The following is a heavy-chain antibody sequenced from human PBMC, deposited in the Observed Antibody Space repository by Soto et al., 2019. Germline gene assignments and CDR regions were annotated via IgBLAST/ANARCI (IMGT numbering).Heavy chain of an antibody. CDR2: INHSGST. CDR1: GVSFSGYY. Sequence: PSVTLSLNCAVYGVSFSGYYWSWIRQPPGKGLEWIGEINHSGSTNYNPSLKSRVTISVDTSKNQFSLKLSSVTAADTAVYYCARGRGYSYGPYYFDYWGQGTRVTVS. J-gene: IGHJ4*02. CDR3: ARGRGYSYGPYYFDY. V-gene: IGHV4-34*01. D-gene: IGHD5-18*01.